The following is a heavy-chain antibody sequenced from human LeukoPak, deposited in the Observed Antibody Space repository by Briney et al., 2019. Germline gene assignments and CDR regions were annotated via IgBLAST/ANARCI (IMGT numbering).Heavy chain of an antibody. Sequence: SETLSLTCTVSGGSISSYYWSWIRQPAGKGLEWIGRIYTSGSTNYNPSLKSRVTMSVDTSKNQFSLKLSSVTAADTAVHYCARETCSGGSCFQFDFWGQGTLVTVAS. J-gene: IGHJ4*02. CDR2: IYTSGST. D-gene: IGHD2-15*01. CDR1: GGSISSYY. V-gene: IGHV4-4*07. CDR3: ARETCSGGSCFQFDF.